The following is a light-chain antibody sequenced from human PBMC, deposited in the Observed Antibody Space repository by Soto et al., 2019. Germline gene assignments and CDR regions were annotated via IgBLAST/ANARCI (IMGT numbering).Light chain of an antibody. V-gene: IGKV2-40*01. CDR1: QSLLSTSTRKTY. CDR2: TLS. Sequence: IVVTQSPDSLAVSLGETATITCRSSQSLLSTSTRKTYLDWYLQKPGQSPQLLIYTLSYRASGVPDRFSGSGSGTDFTLKISRVEAEDVGVYYCMQRIEFPHTFGGGTKVDIK. CDR3: MQRIEFPHT. J-gene: IGKJ4*01.